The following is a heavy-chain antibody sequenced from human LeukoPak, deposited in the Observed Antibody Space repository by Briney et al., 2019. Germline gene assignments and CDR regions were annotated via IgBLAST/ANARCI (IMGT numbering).Heavy chain of an antibody. Sequence: GSLRLSCAASGFSFSTYSMNWVRQAPGKGLEWVASISGGSDYIYYADSVKGRFSISRDNARNSLYLQMNSLRAEDTAVYYCASLGPNYYDSSGYPGDWGQGTLVTVSS. CDR2: ISGGSDYI. CDR1: GFSFSTYS. D-gene: IGHD3-22*01. J-gene: IGHJ4*02. V-gene: IGHV3-21*01. CDR3: ASLGPNYYDSSGYPGD.